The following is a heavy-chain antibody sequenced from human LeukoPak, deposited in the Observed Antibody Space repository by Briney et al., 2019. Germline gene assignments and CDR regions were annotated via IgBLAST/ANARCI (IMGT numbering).Heavy chain of an antibody. D-gene: IGHD2-8*01. CDR1: GGSFSGYY. Sequence: SETLSLTCAVYGGSFSGYYWSWIRQPPGKGLEWIGEINHSGSTNYNPSLESRVTISVDTSKNQFSLKLSSVTAADTAVYYCASSTSGYCTNGVCYSLDYWGQGTLVTVSS. CDR2: INHSGST. CDR3: ASSTSGYCTNGVCYSLDY. V-gene: IGHV4-34*01. J-gene: IGHJ4*02.